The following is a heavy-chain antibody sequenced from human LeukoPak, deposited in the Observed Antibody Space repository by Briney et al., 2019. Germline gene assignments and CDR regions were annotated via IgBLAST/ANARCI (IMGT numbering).Heavy chain of an antibody. CDR1: GYTFTSYG. Sequence: GASVKVSCKASGYTFTSYGISWVRQAPGQGLEWMGWISAYNGNTNYAQKLQGRVTMTTDTSTSTAYMELRSLRSDDAAVYYCARSLPSDDFWSGYFAHFPYYFDYWGQGTLVTVSS. J-gene: IGHJ4*02. V-gene: IGHV1-18*01. CDR3: ARSLPSDDFWSGYFAHFPYYFDY. D-gene: IGHD3-3*01. CDR2: ISAYNGNT.